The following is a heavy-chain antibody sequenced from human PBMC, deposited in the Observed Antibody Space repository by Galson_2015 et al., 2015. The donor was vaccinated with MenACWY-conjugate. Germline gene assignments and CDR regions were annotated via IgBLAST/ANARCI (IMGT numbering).Heavy chain of an antibody. CDR1: GFSLSTSNVG. CDR3: TRLGMAVDGEGDFDH. J-gene: IGHJ4*02. CDR2: IYWAGDT. V-gene: IGHV2-5*02. D-gene: IGHD6-19*01. Sequence: LVKATQPLAPPCTSSGFSLSTSNVGGAWSRRPPAEALEELALIYWAGDTRYSPSLKSRLTITKGTSKNHVVLTLTNMDPVDTATYYCTRLGMAVDGEGDFDHWGQGTLVTVSS.